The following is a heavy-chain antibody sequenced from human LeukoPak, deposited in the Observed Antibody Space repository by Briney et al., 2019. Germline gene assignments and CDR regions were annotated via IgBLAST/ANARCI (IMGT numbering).Heavy chain of an antibody. CDR2: VSYDGSNK. CDR1: GFTFSNYA. V-gene: IGHV3-30-3*01. CDR3: ATIGDRRSGELYRIDY. Sequence: GRSLRLSCAASGFTFSNYAMHWVRQAPGKGLEWVAVVSYDGSNKYYADSVKGRFTISRDNSKNTLYLQMNSLRAEDAAVYYCATIGDRRSGELYRIDYWGQGTLVSVSS. J-gene: IGHJ4*02. D-gene: IGHD1-26*01.